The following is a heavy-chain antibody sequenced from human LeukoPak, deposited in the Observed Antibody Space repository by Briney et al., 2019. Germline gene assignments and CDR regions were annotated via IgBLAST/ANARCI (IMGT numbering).Heavy chain of an antibody. D-gene: IGHD3-9*01. J-gene: IGHJ4*02. Sequence: GASVKVSCKASGYTFTGYYMHWVRQAPGQGLEWMGWISAYNGNTNYAQKLQGRVTMTTDTSTSTAYMELRSLRSDDTAVYYCARGFEALAYFDWLFIWGQGTLVTVSS. V-gene: IGHV1-18*04. CDR1: GYTFTGYY. CDR3: ARGFEALAYFDWLFI. CDR2: ISAYNGNT.